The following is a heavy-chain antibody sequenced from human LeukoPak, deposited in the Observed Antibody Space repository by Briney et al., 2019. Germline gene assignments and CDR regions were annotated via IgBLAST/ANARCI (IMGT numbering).Heavy chain of an antibody. D-gene: IGHD3-22*01. V-gene: IGHV1-2*02. J-gene: IGHJ4*02. Sequence: GASVKVSCKASGYTFTGYYMHCVRQAPGQGLEWMGWINPNSGGTNYAQKFQGRVTMTRDTSISTAYMELSRLRSDDTAVYYCARGNSYYYDSSGSHGDYWGQGTLVTVSS. CDR2: INPNSGGT. CDR1: GYTFTGYY. CDR3: ARGNSYYYDSSGSHGDY.